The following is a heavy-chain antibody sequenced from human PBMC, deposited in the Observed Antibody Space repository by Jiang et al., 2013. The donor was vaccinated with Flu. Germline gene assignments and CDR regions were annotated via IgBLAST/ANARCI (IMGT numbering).Heavy chain of an antibody. CDR3: ARDRGVWGYCSSGSCYDPPIFDY. J-gene: IGHJ4*02. D-gene: IGHD2-15*01. CDR2: ISFDGSDK. V-gene: IGHV3-30-3*01. CDR1: GFTFSSYA. Sequence: PGRSLRLSCAASGFTFSSYAMHWVRQAPGKGLEWVAVISFDGSDKYYADSVKGRFTISRDKSKNTLFLQMNSLRAEDTAVYYCARDRGVWGYCSSGSCYDPPIFDYWGQGTLVTVSS.